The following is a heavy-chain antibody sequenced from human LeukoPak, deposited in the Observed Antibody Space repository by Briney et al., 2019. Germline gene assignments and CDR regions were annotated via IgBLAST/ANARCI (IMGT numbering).Heavy chain of an antibody. CDR3: ARDSRIMTYYFDY. J-gene: IGHJ4*02. D-gene: IGHD3-16*01. CDR1: GFTFSSYA. V-gene: IGHV3-30-3*01. CDR2: ISYDGSNK. Sequence: GRSLRLSCAASGFTFSSYAMHWVRQAPGKGLEWVAVISYDGSNKYYADSVKGRFTISRDNSKNTLYLQMNCLRAEDTAVYYCARDSRIMTYYFDYWGQGTLVTVSS.